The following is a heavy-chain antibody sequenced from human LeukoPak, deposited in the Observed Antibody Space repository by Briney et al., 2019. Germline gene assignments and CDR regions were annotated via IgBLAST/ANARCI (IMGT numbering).Heavy chain of an antibody. CDR3: ARASDDLYYFDY. CDR1: GGTFSSYA. Sequence: ASVKVSCKASGGTFSSYAISWVRQAPGQGLEWMGGIIPIFGTANYAQKLQGRVTMTTDTSTSTAYMELRSLRSDDTAVYYCARASDDLYYFDYWGQGTLVTVSS. V-gene: IGHV1-69*05. CDR2: IIPIFGTA. J-gene: IGHJ4*02.